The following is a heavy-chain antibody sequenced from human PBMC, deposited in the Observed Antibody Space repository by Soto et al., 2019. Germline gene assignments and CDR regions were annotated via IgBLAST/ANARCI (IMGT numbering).Heavy chain of an antibody. Sequence: HPGGALRLSCAASGFTFSSYGMHWVRQAPGKGLEWVAVISYDGSNKYYADSVKGRFTISRDNSKNTLYLQMNSLRAEDTAVYYCAKDEDGLDYWGQGTLVTVSS. CDR1: GFTFSSYG. CDR3: AKDEDGLDY. CDR2: ISYDGSNK. J-gene: IGHJ4*02. V-gene: IGHV3-30*18.